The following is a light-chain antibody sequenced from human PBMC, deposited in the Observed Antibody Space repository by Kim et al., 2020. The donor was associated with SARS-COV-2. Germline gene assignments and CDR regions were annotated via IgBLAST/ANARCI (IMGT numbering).Light chain of an antibody. J-gene: IGLJ3*02. CDR3: QVWDSSSDHWV. Sequence: PGKTARFTCGGSNIGSKGVHWYQRQPGQAPVLVIYYDSDRPSGIPERFSGSNSGNTATLTISRVEAGDEADYYCQVWDSSSDHWVFGGGTQLTVL. CDR2: YDS. CDR1: NIGSKG. V-gene: IGLV3-21*04.